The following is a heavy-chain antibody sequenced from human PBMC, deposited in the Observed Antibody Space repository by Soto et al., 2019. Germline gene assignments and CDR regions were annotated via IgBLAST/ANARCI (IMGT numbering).Heavy chain of an antibody. J-gene: IGHJ4*02. Sequence: ASVKVSCKASGYTFTSYAMHWVRQAPGQRLEWMGWINAGNGNTKYSQKFQGRVTITRDTSASTAYMELSSLRSEDTAVYYCARGNYDRLTGYYQPKYYFDYWGQGTLVTVSS. D-gene: IGHD3-9*01. CDR3: ARGNYDRLTGYYQPKYYFDY. CDR1: GYTFTSYA. V-gene: IGHV1-3*01. CDR2: INAGNGNT.